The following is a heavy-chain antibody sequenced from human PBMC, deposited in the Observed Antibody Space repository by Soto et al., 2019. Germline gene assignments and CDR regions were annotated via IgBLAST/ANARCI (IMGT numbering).Heavy chain of an antibody. CDR2: TYHSGNP. CDR1: GGSISTGGYS. V-gene: IGHV4-30-2*01. CDR3: ARHAVHSSGFTYY. D-gene: IGHD6-19*01. Sequence: SETLSLTCTVSGGSISTGGYSWAWIRQPPGKALEWIGHTYHSGNPYYNPSLKSRVIISVDRSKNQFSLKLSSVTAADTAVYYCARHAVHSSGFTYYCGQGTLVTVSS. J-gene: IGHJ4*02.